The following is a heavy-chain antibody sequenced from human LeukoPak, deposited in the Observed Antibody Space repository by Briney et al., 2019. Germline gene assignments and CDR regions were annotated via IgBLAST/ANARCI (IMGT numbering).Heavy chain of an antibody. J-gene: IGHJ6*03. D-gene: IGHD3-10*01. CDR1: GGSISSGDYY. CDR3: ARGSGSYYKPWYYYYMDV. CDR2: IYYSGST. Sequence: SETLSLTCTVSGGSISSGDYYWSWIRQPPGKGLEWIGYIYYSGSTYYNPSLKSRITISVDTSKNQFSLKLSSVTAADTAVYYWARGSGSYYKPWYYYYMDVWGKGTTVTVSS. V-gene: IGHV4-30-4*01.